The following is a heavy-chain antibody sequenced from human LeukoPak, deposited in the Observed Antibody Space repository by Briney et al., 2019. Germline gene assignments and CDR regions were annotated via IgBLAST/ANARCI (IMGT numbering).Heavy chain of an antibody. Sequence: SVKVSCKASGYTFTGYYMHWVRQAPGQGLEWMGWINPNSGGTNYAQKFQGWVTMTRDTSISTAYMELSRLRSDDTAVYYCARDRGPMRDYSSRGVSYGMDVWGQGTTVTVSS. D-gene: IGHD6-13*01. V-gene: IGHV1-2*04. J-gene: IGHJ6*02. CDR2: INPNSGGT. CDR1: GYTFTGYY. CDR3: ARDRGPMRDYSSRGVSYGMDV.